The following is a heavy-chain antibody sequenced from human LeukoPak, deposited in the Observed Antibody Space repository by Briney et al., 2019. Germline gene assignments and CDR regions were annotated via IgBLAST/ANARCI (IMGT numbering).Heavy chain of an antibody. Sequence: GGSLRLSCVASGFTFPNYAMSWVRRAPGKGLEWVSGINAGGRYSYYADSVKGRFTISRDNSKNTLYLQMNSLRVEDTAVYYCGKELDYGDYLDYWGQGTLVTVSS. V-gene: IGHV3-23*01. CDR3: GKELDYGDYLDY. CDR1: GFTFPNYA. CDR2: INAGGRYS. D-gene: IGHD4-17*01. J-gene: IGHJ4*02.